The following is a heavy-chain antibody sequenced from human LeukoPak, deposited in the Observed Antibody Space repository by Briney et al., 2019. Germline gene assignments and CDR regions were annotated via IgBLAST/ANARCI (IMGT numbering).Heavy chain of an antibody. CDR2: ISSSSSYI. CDR1: GFTFSGYT. D-gene: IGHD5-12*01. Sequence: GGSLRLSCAASGFTFSGYTMEWVRQSPGKGLEWVSSISSSSSYIYYADSVKGRFTISRDNAKNSLYLQMNSLRAEDTAVYYCASSGLDSGYDSQTNYFDYWGQGTLVTVSS. CDR3: ASSGLDSGYDSQTNYFDY. J-gene: IGHJ4*02. V-gene: IGHV3-21*03.